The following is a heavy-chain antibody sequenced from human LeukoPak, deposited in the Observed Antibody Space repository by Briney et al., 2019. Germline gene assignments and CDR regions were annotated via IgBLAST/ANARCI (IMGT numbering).Heavy chain of an antibody. CDR1: GFTFGTYG. D-gene: IGHD7-27*01. CDR3: ARELVSLGTGYFDL. J-gene: IGHJ2*01. Sequence: GGSLRLSCEASGFTFGTYGMTWVRQAPGKGLEWVSGTTGSSTWTYYADSVRGRFTISRDNSKNTLHLQMNNLTADDTAIYYCARELVSLGTGYFDLWGRGTLVTVSS. CDR2: TTGSSTWT. V-gene: IGHV3-23*01.